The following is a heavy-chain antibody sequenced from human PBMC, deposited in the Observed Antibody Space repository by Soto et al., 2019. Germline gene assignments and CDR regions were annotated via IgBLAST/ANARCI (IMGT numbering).Heavy chain of an antibody. CDR2: VIPGLSIT. CDR3: ASRRSFYYDMDV. V-gene: IGHV1-69*01. CDR1: GGTFSSYT. Sequence: QVQLVQSGAEVKKTGSSVKVSCKASGGTFSSYTISWVRQAPGQGLEWMGGVIPGLSITNYAQKFQDRVTITAHESTTTAYMELSSLRSEDTAVYYCASRRSFYYDMDVWGQGTPVTVSS. J-gene: IGHJ6*02. D-gene: IGHD2-15*01.